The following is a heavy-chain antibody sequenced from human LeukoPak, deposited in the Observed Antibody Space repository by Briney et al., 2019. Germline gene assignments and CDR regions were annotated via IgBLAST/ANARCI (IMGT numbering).Heavy chain of an antibody. CDR2: ISYDGSKK. D-gene: IGHD1-26*01. Sequence: GGSLRLSCAASGFTFSSYAMHWVRQAPGKGLEWVAVISYDGSKKYYADSVKGRFTISRDNSKNTLYLQVNSLRAEDTAVYYCARPPQNEWELGDYWGQGTLVTVSS. V-gene: IGHV3-30*04. CDR1: GFTFSSYA. CDR3: ARPPQNEWELGDY. J-gene: IGHJ4*02.